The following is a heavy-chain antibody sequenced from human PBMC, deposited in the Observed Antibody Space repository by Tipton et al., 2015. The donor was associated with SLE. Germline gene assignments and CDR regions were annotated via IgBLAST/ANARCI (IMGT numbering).Heavy chain of an antibody. D-gene: IGHD3-9*01. CDR1: GGSISSDSYY. V-gene: IGHV4-61*09. J-gene: IGHJ6*03. CDR3: ARDSERIDWLSEGIYYFYVDV. CDR2: IYSSGRT. Sequence: TLSLTCTVSGGSISSDSYYWSWLRQSAGKGLEWIGHIYSSGRTNYNPSLKSRITMSVDTTKNQFSLRLSSVTAADTAVYYCARDSERIDWLSEGIYYFYVDVWGNGTTVAVSS.